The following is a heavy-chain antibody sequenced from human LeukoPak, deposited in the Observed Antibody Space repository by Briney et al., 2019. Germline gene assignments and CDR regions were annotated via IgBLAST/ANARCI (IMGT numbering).Heavy chain of an antibody. D-gene: IGHD1-26*01. Sequence: GGSLRLSCAASEFTFINAWMARVRQDPGKWLEWVGRIKAKAHGGTIEYAAPVKGRFTIPRDDSKNTLYLQMNSLKTEDTDVYYCTTDGVGVEGATYDNWGQGTLVSVSS. CDR3: TTDGVGVEGATYDN. CDR2: IKAKAHGGTI. V-gene: IGHV3-15*01. J-gene: IGHJ4*02. CDR1: EFTFINAW.